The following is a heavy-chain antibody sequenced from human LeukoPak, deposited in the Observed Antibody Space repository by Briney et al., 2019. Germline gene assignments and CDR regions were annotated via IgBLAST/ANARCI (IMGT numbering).Heavy chain of an antibody. CDR1: GFTFSSYG. CDR2: ISYDGSNK. J-gene: IGHJ4*02. D-gene: IGHD3-10*01. CDR3: AKGVAMVRGVMSDPDY. V-gene: IGHV3-30*18. Sequence: PGGSLRLSCAASGFTFSSYGMHWVRQAPGKGLEWVAVISYDGSNKYYADSVKGRFTISRDNSKNTLYLQMNSLRAEDTAVYYCAKGVAMVRGVMSDPDYWGQGTLVTVSS.